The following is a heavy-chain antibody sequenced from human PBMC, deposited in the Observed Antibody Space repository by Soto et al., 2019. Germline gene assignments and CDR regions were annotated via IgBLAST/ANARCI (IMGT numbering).Heavy chain of an antibody. Sequence: GGSLRLSCAASGFTFSSYWMSWVRQAPGKGLEWVANIKQDGSEKYYVDSVKGRFTISRDNAKNSLYLQMNSLRAKDTAVYYCARGPPAYYYYGMDVWGQGTTVTVSS. CDR1: GFTFSSYW. J-gene: IGHJ6*02. CDR2: IKQDGSEK. V-gene: IGHV3-7*03. CDR3: ARGPPAYYYYGMDV.